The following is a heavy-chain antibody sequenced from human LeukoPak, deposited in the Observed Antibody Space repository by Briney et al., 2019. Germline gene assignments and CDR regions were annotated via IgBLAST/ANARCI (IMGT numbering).Heavy chain of an antibody. CDR2: INPRGST. CDR3: ARGGSRFLEWLLSHPYNWFDP. J-gene: IGHJ5*02. CDR1: GGSFSSHY. Sequence: PSETLSLTCGVSGGSFSSHYWTWIRQPPGKGLEWIGEINPRGSTNYNPSLESRVTISVDTSKNQFSLKLSSVTAADTAVYYCARGGSRFLEWLLSHPYNWFDPWGQGTLVTVSS. V-gene: IGHV4-34*01. D-gene: IGHD3-3*01.